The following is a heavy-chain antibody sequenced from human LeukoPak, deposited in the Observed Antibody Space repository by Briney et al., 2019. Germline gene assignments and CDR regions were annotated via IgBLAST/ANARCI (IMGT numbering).Heavy chain of an antibody. J-gene: IGHJ4*02. CDR1: GFTFSSYE. D-gene: IGHD3-22*01. V-gene: IGHV3-48*03. Sequence: PGGSLRLSCAASGFTFSSYEMNWVRQAPGKGLEWVSYISSSGSTIYYAGSVKGRFTISRDNAKNSLYLQMNSLRAEDTAVYYCARRDYYDSSGYDYWGQGTLVTVSS. CDR2: ISSSGSTI. CDR3: ARRDYYDSSGYDY.